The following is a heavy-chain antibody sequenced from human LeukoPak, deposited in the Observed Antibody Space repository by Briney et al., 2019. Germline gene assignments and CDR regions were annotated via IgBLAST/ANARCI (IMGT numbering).Heavy chain of an antibody. Sequence: GRSLRLSCAASGFTFSSYGMHWVRQAPGKGLEWVAVIWYDGSNKYYADSVKGRFTISRVNSKNTLYLQMNSLRAEDTAVYYCARDGSQGPNCSGGSCYSGAFDIWGQGTMVTVSS. CDR2: IWYDGSNK. CDR1: GFTFSSYG. V-gene: IGHV3-33*01. J-gene: IGHJ3*02. D-gene: IGHD2-15*01. CDR3: ARDGSQGPNCSGGSCYSGAFDI.